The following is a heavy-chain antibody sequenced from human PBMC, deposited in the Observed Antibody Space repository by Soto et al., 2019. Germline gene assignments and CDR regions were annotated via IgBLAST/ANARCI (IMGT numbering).Heavy chain of an antibody. Sequence: SETLSLTCAVYGGSFSGYYWSWIRQPPGKGLELIGEINHSGSTNYNPSLKSRVTISVDTSKYQFSLKLSSVTAADTAVYYCARGIGVVVPAATDFDYWGQGTLVTVSS. CDR2: INHSGST. CDR3: ARGIGVVVPAATDFDY. V-gene: IGHV4-34*01. D-gene: IGHD2-2*01. CDR1: GGSFSGYY. J-gene: IGHJ4*02.